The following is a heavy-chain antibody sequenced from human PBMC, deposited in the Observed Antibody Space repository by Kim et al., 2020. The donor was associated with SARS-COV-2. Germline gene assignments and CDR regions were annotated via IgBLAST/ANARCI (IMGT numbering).Heavy chain of an antibody. Sequence: GGSLRLSCAASGFTFSIYSMSWVRQGPGKGLEWVSGYGGNGGSTYYADSAKGRFTISRDDSTNMLFLQMTSLRGEDTALYYCTRDCDYVAYWGQGILGTVSS. CDR1: GFTFSIYS. V-gene: IGHV3-23*01. J-gene: IGHJ4*02. CDR3: TRDCDYVAY. CDR2: YGGNGGST.